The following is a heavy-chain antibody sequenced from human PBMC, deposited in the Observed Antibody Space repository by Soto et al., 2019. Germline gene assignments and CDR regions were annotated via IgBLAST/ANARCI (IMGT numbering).Heavy chain of an antibody. J-gene: IGHJ4*02. Sequence: PSETLCLTCTVSGGSISSSSYYWGWIRQPPGKGLEWIGSIYYSGSTYYNPSLKSRVTISVDTSKNQFSLKLSSVTAADTAVYYCARHLHYDILTGYSYFDYWGQGTPVTVS. CDR2: IYYSGST. D-gene: IGHD3-9*01. CDR3: ARHLHYDILTGYSYFDY. V-gene: IGHV4-39*01. CDR1: GGSISSSSYY.